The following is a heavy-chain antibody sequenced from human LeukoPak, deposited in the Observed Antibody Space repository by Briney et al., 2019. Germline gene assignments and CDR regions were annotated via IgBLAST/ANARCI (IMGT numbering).Heavy chain of an antibody. J-gene: IGHJ3*02. D-gene: IGHD2-2*03. CDR3: ARERGGFCSSTTCSRAFDI. CDR2: ISNSDSTI. Sequence: GGSLRLSCAASGFTFSSYEMNGVRQAPGRGLEWVSYISNSDSTIYYADSVKGRFTISRDNAKNSLYLQMNSLGAEDTAVYYCARERGGFCSSTTCSRAFDIWGQGTMVTVSS. V-gene: IGHV3-48*03. CDR1: GFTFSSYE.